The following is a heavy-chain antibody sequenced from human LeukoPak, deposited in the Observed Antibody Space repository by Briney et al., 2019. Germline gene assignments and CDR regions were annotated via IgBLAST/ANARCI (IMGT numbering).Heavy chain of an antibody. CDR2: IFYSGTT. Sequence: SETLSLTCTVSGGSISSSSYYWGWIRQPPGKGLEWIGSIFYSGTTSNNPSLTSRVTISVDTSKNRFSLMLKSATAADTAVYYCVRIVHPVSNVMDSSFYFDYWGQGILVTVSS. CDR3: VRIVHPVSNVMDSSFYFDY. D-gene: IGHD2-8*01. CDR1: GGSISSSSYY. J-gene: IGHJ4*02. V-gene: IGHV4-39*01.